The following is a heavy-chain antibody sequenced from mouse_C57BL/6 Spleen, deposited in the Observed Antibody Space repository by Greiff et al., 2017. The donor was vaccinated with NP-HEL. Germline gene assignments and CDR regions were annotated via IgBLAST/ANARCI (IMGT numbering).Heavy chain of an antibody. CDR1: GYAFSSSW. CDR3: ARGDYYGSSYFDY. D-gene: IGHD1-1*01. CDR2: IHPNSGST. J-gene: IGHJ2*01. V-gene: IGHV1-64*01. Sequence: VQLQQSGPELVKPGASVKISCKASGYAFSSSWMNWVKQRPGQGLEWIGMIHPNSGSTNYNEKFKSKATLTVDKSSSTAYMQLSSLTSEDSAVYYCARGDYYGSSYFDYWGQGTTLTVSS.